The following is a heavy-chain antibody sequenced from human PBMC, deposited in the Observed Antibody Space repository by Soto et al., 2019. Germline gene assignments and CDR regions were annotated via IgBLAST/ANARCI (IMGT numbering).Heavy chain of an antibody. J-gene: IGHJ4*02. D-gene: IGHD1-26*01. V-gene: IGHV4-4*02. CDR2: AHHSGRT. Sequence: QVQLQESGPGLVKPSGTLSLTCTVSGGSMSSSNWWNWVRQSPGKGLEWIGEAHHSGRTNYNPSLKSRATISVDTSKNHFSLKLSSVTAADTAVYYCARSEATGLDYWGQGTLVTVSS. CDR1: GGSMSSSNW. CDR3: ARSEATGLDY.